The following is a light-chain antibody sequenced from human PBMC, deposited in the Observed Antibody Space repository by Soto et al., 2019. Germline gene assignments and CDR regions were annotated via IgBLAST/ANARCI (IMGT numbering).Light chain of an antibody. CDR3: QQYGSSLT. J-gene: IGKJ4*01. CDR1: QSVSNY. V-gene: IGKV3-20*01. Sequence: EIVLTQSPGTLSLSPGERATLSCRASQSVSNYLAWYQQKSGQPPRLLIYGASSRATGIPDGFSGSGSGTDFTLTISRLEPEDFAVYHCQQYGSSLTFGGGTKVEIK. CDR2: GAS.